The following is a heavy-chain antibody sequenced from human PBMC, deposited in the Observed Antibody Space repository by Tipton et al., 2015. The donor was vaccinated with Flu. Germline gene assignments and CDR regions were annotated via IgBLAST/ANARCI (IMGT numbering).Heavy chain of an antibody. D-gene: IGHD4-23*01. J-gene: IGHJ4*02. CDR3: ARCGGNPRAYFDY. V-gene: IGHV4-38-2*02. CDR2: IFHTGNT. CDR1: GYSISSDYY. Sequence: TLSLTCTVSGYSISSDYYWGWIRQPPGKGLEWIGNIFHTGNTYYNPSLKSRVTISVDTSKNQFSLKLFSVTAADTAVYYCARCGGNPRAYFDYWGQGALVTASS.